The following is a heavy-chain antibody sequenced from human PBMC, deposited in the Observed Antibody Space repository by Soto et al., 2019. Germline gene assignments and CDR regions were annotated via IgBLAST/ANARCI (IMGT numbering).Heavy chain of an antibody. J-gene: IGHJ4*02. Sequence: PGGSLRLSCAASGFTFSSYAMHWVRQAPGKGLEWVAVISYDGSNKYYADSVKGRFTISRDNSKNTLYLQMDSLRAEDTAVYYCARASIVATSYFDYWGQGTLVTVSS. CDR2: ISYDGSNK. V-gene: IGHV3-30-3*01. CDR3: ARASIVATSYFDY. CDR1: GFTFSSYA. D-gene: IGHD5-12*01.